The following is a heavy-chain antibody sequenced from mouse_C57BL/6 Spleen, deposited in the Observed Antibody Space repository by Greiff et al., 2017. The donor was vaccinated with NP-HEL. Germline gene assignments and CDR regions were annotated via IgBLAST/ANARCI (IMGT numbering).Heavy chain of an antibody. CDR2: IDPSDSYT. V-gene: IGHV1-69*01. CDR3: ARGNDDYFDY. D-gene: IGHD2-3*01. CDR1: GYTFTSYW. Sequence: VQLQQPGAELVMPGASVKLSCKASGYTFTSYWMHWVKQRPGQGLEWIGEIDPSDSYTNYNQKFKGKSTLTVDKSSSTAYMQLSSLTSEDSAVYYCARGNDDYFDYWGQGTTLTVSS. J-gene: IGHJ2*01.